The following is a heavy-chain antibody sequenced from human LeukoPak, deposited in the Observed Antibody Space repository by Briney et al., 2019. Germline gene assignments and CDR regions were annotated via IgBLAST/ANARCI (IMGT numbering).Heavy chain of an antibody. CDR3: ARDYCSSTSCLFDY. CDR2: INPNSGDT. J-gene: IGHJ4*02. V-gene: IGHV1-2*06. D-gene: IGHD2-2*01. Sequence: GASVKVSCKASGYSLTGYHMHWVRQAPGQGLEWMGRINPNSGDTNYAQQFQGRVTMTRDTSISTAYMELSRLRSDDTAVYYCARDYCSSTSCLFDYWGQGTLVTVSS. CDR1: GYSLTGYH.